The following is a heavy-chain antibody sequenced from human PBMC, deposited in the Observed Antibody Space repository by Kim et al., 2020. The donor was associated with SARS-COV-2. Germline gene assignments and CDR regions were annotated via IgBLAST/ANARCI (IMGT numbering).Heavy chain of an antibody. CDR2: INHSGST. CDR1: GGSFSGYY. CDR3: ASGRPVFRYFDWLFSLDP. D-gene: IGHD3-9*01. V-gene: IGHV4-34*01. J-gene: IGHJ5*02. Sequence: SETLSLTCAVYGGSFSGYYWSWIRQPPGKGLAWIGEINHSGSTNYNPSLKSRVTISVDTSKNQFSLKLSSVTASDTAVSYCASGRPVFRYFDWLFSLDP.